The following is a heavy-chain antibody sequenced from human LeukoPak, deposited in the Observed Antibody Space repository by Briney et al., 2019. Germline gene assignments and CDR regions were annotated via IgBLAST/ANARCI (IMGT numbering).Heavy chain of an antibody. CDR3: ARDGSGYSSGWRPGFDY. CDR2: IGAYNGNT. D-gene: IGHD6-19*01. V-gene: IGHV1-18*01. CDR1: GYTFTSYG. Sequence: ASVKVSCKASGYTFTSYGISWVRQAPGQGLEWMGWIGAYNGNTNYAQKFQGRVTITADESTSTAYMELSSLRSEDTAVYYCARDGSGYSSGWRPGFDYWGQGTLVTVSS. J-gene: IGHJ4*02.